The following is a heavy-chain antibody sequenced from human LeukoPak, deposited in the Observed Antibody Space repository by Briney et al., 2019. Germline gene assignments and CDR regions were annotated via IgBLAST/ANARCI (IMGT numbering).Heavy chain of an antibody. J-gene: IGHJ4*02. V-gene: IGHV4-59*01. Sequence: PSETLSLTCTVSGGSISNYYWCWIRQPPGKGLEWIGYFYYSGSTNSNPSLKSRVTISLDTSKNQFSLKLSSVTAADTAVYYCARAGQFISARPITFDYWGQGSLVTVSS. CDR3: ARAGQFISARPITFDY. CDR1: GGSISNYY. D-gene: IGHD6-6*01. CDR2: FYYSGST.